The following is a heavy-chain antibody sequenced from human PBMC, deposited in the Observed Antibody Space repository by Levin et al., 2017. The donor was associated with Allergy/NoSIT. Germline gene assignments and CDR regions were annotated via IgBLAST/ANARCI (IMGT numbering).Heavy chain of an antibody. D-gene: IGHD3-3*01. CDR2: ISSSGSTI. V-gene: IGHV3-11*01. Sequence: GESLKISCAASGFTFSDYYMSWIRQAPGKGLEWVSYISSSGSTIYYADSVKGRFTISRDNAKNSLYLQMNSLRAEDTAVYYCAREPGHYDFWSGYYDWGQGTLVTVSS. J-gene: IGHJ4*02. CDR3: AREPGHYDFWSGYYD. CDR1: GFTFSDYY.